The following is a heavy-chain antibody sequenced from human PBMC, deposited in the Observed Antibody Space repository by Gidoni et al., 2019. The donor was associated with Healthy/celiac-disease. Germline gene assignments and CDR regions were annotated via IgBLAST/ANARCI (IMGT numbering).Heavy chain of an antibody. D-gene: IGHD6-19*01. CDR1: GFTFSSYG. Sequence: VQLVESGVGVVQPGRSLRLSCAASGFTFSSYGMHWVRHAPGKGLEWVAVMWYDGSNKYYADSVKCRFTISRDNSKNTLYLQMNSLRAEDTAVYYCARNIAVAGTGAFDIWGQGTMVTVSS. V-gene: IGHV3-33*01. CDR2: MWYDGSNK. CDR3: ARNIAVAGTGAFDI. J-gene: IGHJ3*02.